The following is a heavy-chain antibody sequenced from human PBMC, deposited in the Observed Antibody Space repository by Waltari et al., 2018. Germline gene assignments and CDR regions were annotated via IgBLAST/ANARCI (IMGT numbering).Heavy chain of an antibody. CDR2: LTWNRVGI. Sequence: ELQLVESGGGLVQPGGSLRLACSASGFSFDDYTMHGVRQAPGKGLEWVASLTWNRVGIGYAEAVKGRFTIARDNAKNALYLQMNSLKVEDTALYYCVKESMTHYYLDSWGQGTPVTVSS. CDR3: VKESMTHYYLDS. D-gene: IGHD6-6*01. CDR1: GFSFDDYT. J-gene: IGHJ4*02. V-gene: IGHV3-9*01.